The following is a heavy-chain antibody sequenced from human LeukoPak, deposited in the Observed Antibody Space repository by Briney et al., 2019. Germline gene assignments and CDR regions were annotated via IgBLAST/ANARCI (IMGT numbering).Heavy chain of an antibody. V-gene: IGHV4-30-2*01. Sequence: SETLSLTCTVSGGSISSGGYYWSWIRQPPGKGLEWIGYIYHSGSTYYNPSLKSRVTISVDRSKYQFSLKLSSVTAADTAVYYCARAQVRFLEWLSGFDPWGQGTLVTVSS. CDR3: ARAQVRFLEWLSGFDP. CDR2: IYHSGST. CDR1: GGSISSGGYY. J-gene: IGHJ5*02. D-gene: IGHD3-3*01.